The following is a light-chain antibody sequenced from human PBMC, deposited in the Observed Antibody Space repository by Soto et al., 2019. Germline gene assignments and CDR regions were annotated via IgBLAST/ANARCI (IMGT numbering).Light chain of an antibody. CDR3: QQYGSSPHT. J-gene: IGKJ3*01. CDR1: QSVSSSY. Sequence: EIVLTQSPGTLSLSPGERATLSCRASQSVSSSYLAWYQQKPGQAPRLLIYGASSMATGIPDRFSGSGSGTDFTLTISRLEPEDFAVYYCQQYGSSPHTFGHGTKVDIK. V-gene: IGKV3-20*01. CDR2: GAS.